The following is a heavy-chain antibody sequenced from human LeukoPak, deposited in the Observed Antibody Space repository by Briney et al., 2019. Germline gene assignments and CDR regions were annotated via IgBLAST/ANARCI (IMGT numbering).Heavy chain of an antibody. D-gene: IGHD3-22*01. CDR1: GGSISSGGYY. V-gene: IGHV4-31*03. CDR3: AREHTMIVTKGYLDI. CDR2: IYYSGST. J-gene: IGHJ3*02. Sequence: SETLSLTSTVSGGSISSGGYYWSWIRQHPGKGLEWIGYIYYSGSTYYNPSLKSRVTISVDTSKNQFSLKLSSVTAADTAVYYCAREHTMIVTKGYLDIWGQGTMVTVSS.